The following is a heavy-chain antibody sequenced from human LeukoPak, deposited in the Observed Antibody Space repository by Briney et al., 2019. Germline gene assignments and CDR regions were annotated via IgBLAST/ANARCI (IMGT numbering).Heavy chain of an antibody. CDR2: ISYDGSNK. J-gene: IGHJ4*02. CDR1: GFTFSSYA. CDR3: ARDLTGGYFDY. Sequence: GRSLRLSCAASGFTFSSYAMHWVRQAPGKGLEWVAVISYDGSNKYYADSVKGRFTISRDNSKNTLYLQMNSLRAEDMAVYYCARDLTGGYFDYWGQGTLVTVSS. V-gene: IGHV3-30-3*01. D-gene: IGHD1-14*01.